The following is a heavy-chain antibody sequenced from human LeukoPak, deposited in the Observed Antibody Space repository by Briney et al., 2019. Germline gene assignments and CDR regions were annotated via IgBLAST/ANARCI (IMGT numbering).Heavy chain of an antibody. V-gene: IGHV3-23*01. CDR2: ISGSGGST. CDR3: AKAWGRWLPRLYFDY. J-gene: IGHJ4*02. Sequence: HAGGSLRLSCAASGFTVSSNYMSWVRQAPGKGLEWVSAISGSGGSTYYADSVKGRFTISRDNSKNTLYLQMNSLRAEDTAVYYCAKAWGRWLPRLYFDYWGQGTLVTVSS. CDR1: GFTVSSNY. D-gene: IGHD3-16*01.